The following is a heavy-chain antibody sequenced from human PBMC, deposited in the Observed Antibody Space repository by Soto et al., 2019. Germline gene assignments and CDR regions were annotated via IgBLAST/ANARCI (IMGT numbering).Heavy chain of an antibody. CDR1: GGSINNYY. V-gene: IGHV4-59*01. D-gene: IGHD3-3*01. Sequence: QVQLQEPGPGLVKPSETLSLTCTVSGGSINNYYWNWIRQPPGKGLEWIGYFSDSGGTNYNPSLQSRVTISVDTSKNQFFLKLTSVTAADTAVYYCARRWSGTDYWGQGTLVTVSS. CDR2: FSDSGGT. J-gene: IGHJ4*02. CDR3: ARRWSGTDY.